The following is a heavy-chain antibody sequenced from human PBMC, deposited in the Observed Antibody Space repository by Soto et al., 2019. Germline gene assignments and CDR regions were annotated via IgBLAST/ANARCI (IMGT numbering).Heavy chain of an antibody. J-gene: IGHJ3*02. Sequence: EVQLVESGGGLVQPGGSLRLSCEASGFTFSSYWMHWVRQAPGKGLVWVSRTNSDGGTTSYADSVKGRFTASRDNAKNTLYLQMNSLRAEDTAVYYCARDMPDPSRAFDIWGQGTMATVSS. D-gene: IGHD2-2*01. CDR3: ARDMPDPSRAFDI. CDR1: GFTFSSYW. V-gene: IGHV3-74*01. CDR2: TNSDGGTT.